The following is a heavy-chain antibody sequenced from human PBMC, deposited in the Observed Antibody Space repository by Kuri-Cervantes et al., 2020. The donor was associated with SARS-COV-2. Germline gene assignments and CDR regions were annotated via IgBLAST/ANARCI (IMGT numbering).Heavy chain of an antibody. V-gene: IGHV1-18*01. Sequence: ASVKVSCKASGYTFTSYGISWVRQAPGQGLEWMGWISAYNGTTNYAQKLQGRVTMTTDTSTSTAYMELRSLRSDDTAVYYCARDRGKAAYYYDSSGYFYWGQGTLVTVSS. D-gene: IGHD3-22*01. CDR1: GYTFTSYG. CDR3: ARDRGKAAYYYDSSGYFY. J-gene: IGHJ4*02. CDR2: ISAYNGTT.